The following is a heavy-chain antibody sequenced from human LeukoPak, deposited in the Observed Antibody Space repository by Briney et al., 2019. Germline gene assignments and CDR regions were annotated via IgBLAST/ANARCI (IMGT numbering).Heavy chain of an antibody. J-gene: IGHJ4*02. CDR1: GFTFSSYA. Sequence: GGSLRLSCAASGFTFSSYAMHWVRQAPGKGLEWVAVISYDGSHKYYAESVKGRFTISRDDSKNTLYLQMNSLRADDTAVHYCARGPDIAATGHLFDYWGQGTLVTVSS. CDR2: ISYDGSHK. D-gene: IGHD6-25*01. CDR3: ARGPDIAATGHLFDY. V-gene: IGHV3-30*04.